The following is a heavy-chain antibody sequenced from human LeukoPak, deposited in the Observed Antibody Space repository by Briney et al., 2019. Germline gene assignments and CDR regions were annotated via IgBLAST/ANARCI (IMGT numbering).Heavy chain of an antibody. CDR3: ARDGLWRPAAARRPFDY. J-gene: IGHJ4*02. Sequence: SETLSLTCAVYGGSFSGYYWSWIRQPPGKALEWIGEINHSGSTNYNPSLKSRVTISVDTSKNQFSLKLSSVTAADTAVYYCARDGLWRPAAARRPFDYWGQGTLVTVSS. CDR2: INHSGST. D-gene: IGHD2-2*01. V-gene: IGHV4-34*01. CDR1: GGSFSGYY.